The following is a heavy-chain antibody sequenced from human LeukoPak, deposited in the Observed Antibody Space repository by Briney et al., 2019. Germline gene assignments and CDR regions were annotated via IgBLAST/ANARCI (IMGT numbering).Heavy chain of an antibody. Sequence: GGSLRLSCAASGFTFSSYAMSWVRQVPGKGLEWVSAISGSGGSTYYADSVKGRFTISRDNSKNTLYLQMNSLRAEDTAVYYCAKGQTYYDTLTGYPRYYYYAMDVWGQGTTVTVAS. V-gene: IGHV3-23*01. CDR2: ISGSGGST. CDR1: GFTFSSYA. J-gene: IGHJ6*02. D-gene: IGHD3-9*01. CDR3: AKGQTYYDTLTGYPRYYYYAMDV.